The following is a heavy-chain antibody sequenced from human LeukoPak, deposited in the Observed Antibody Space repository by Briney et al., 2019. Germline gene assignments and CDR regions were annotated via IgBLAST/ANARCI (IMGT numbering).Heavy chain of an antibody. V-gene: IGHV3-64D*09. Sequence: PGGSLRLSCSASGFTFSSYATHWVRQAPGKGLEYVSAISSNGGSTYYADSVKGRFTISRDNSKNTLYLQMSSLRAEDTAVYYCVKGSGSSSWSWFDPWGQGTLVTVSS. CDR3: VKGSGSSSWSWFDP. D-gene: IGHD6-13*01. CDR1: GFTFSSYA. CDR2: ISSNGGST. J-gene: IGHJ5*02.